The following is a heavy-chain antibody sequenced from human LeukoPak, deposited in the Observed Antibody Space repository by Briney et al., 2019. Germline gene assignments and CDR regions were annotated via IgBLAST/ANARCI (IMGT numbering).Heavy chain of an antibody. V-gene: IGHV3-30-3*01. CDR1: GFTFSSYA. J-gene: IGHJ1*01. CDR3: ARGIVGATKYFQH. Sequence: PGGSLRLSCAASGFTFSSYAMSWVRQAPGKGLEWVAVISYDGSNKYYADSVKGRFIISRDNSKKTLYLQMNSLRAEDTAVYYCARGIVGATKYFQHWGQGTLVTVSS. D-gene: IGHD1-26*01. CDR2: ISYDGSNK.